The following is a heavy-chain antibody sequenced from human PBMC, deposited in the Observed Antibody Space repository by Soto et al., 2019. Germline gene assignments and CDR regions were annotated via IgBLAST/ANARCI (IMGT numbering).Heavy chain of an antibody. V-gene: IGHV5-51*01. Sequence: GESLKISCKGSGYSFTSYWIGWVRQMPGKGLEWMGIIYPGDSDTRYSPSFQGQVTISADKSISTAYLQWSSLKASDTAMYYCAREVTMITFGGVPHGAFDIWGQGTMVTVSS. J-gene: IGHJ3*02. CDR3: AREVTMITFGGVPHGAFDI. CDR1: GYSFTSYW. D-gene: IGHD3-16*01. CDR2: IYPGDSDT.